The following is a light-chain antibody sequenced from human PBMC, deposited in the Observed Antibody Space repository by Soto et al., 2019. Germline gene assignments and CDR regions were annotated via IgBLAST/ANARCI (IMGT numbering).Light chain of an antibody. CDR1: TSSIGRNY. J-gene: IGLJ1*01. Sequence: QSVLTQPPSASGTPGQRVTISCSGGTSSIGRNYVYWYQQLPGTAPKLVIYRNNQRPSGVPDRFSGSKSGTSASLAIRGLRSEDEADYYCAAWDDSLSGLYVFGTGTMV. V-gene: IGLV1-47*01. CDR2: RNN. CDR3: AAWDDSLSGLYV.